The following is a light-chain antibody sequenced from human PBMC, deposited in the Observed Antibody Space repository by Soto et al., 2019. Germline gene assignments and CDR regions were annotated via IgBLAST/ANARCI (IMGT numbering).Light chain of an antibody. V-gene: IGKV1-27*01. CDR3: QKYNSAPLT. Sequence: DIQMTQSPSSLSASLGDRVTITCRASQGIGVDLAWFQQKPGNAPKLLIYAASTLQSGVPSRFSGSGSGTDFTLTVSSLQPEDVATYYCQKYNSAPLTFGGGTRVEIK. CDR1: QGIGVD. J-gene: IGKJ4*01. CDR2: AAS.